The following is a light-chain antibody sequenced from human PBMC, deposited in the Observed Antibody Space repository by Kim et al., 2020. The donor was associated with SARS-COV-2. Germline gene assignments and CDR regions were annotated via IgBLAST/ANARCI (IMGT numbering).Light chain of an antibody. V-gene: IGKV3-11*01. Sequence: EIVLTQSPATLSLSPGERATLSCRASQSVADFLAWYQQKPGQPPRLLIYGASNRATGIPARFSGSGSGTEFTLTISSLEPEDFAVYYCQQGSLWPRGFGQGTKLEI. J-gene: IGKJ2*03. CDR2: GAS. CDR1: QSVADF. CDR3: QQGSLWPRG.